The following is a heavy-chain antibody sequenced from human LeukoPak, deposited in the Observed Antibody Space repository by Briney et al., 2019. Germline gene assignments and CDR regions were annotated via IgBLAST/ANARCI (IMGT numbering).Heavy chain of an antibody. CDR3: ARDLSGYDWPYYYYYYMDV. CDR2: IYSSGST. V-gene: IGHV4-4*07. J-gene: IGHJ6*03. D-gene: IGHD5-12*01. Sequence: SETLSLTCSVSGDSISNYYWSWIRQSAGKGLEWIGRIYSSGSTDYNPSLKSRVSMSVDTSKNQFSLKLSSVTAEDTAVYYCARDLSGYDWPYYYYYYMDVWGKGTTVTVSS. CDR1: GDSISNYY.